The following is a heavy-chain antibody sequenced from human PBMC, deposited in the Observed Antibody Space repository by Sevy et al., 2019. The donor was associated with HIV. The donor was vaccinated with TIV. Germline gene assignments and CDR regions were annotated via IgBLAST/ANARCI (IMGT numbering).Heavy chain of an antibody. J-gene: IGHJ4*02. V-gene: IGHV5-51*01. Sequence: GESLKISCKGSGYSFTSCWIGWVRQMPGKGLEWMGIIYPGDSDTRYSPSFQGQVTISADKSISTAYLQWSSLKASDTALYYCARASDYDYVWESYTSHPYFDYWGQGTLVTVSS. CDR1: GYSFTSCW. D-gene: IGHD3-16*01. CDR2: IYPGDSDT. CDR3: ARASDYDYVWESYTSHPYFDY.